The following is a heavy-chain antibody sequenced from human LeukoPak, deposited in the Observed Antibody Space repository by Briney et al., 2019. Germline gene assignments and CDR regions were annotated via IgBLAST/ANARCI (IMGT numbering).Heavy chain of an antibody. V-gene: IGHV4-59*11. CDR2: IYYSGST. D-gene: IGHD1-26*01. CDR3: ARVGILRAFDI. CDR1: VGSISSHY. Sequence: PSQTLSLTCTVSVGSISSHYWSWIRQPPGTGLEWIGYIYYSGSTNYNPSLKSRVTISVDTSKNQFSLKLSSVTGADTAVYYCARVGILRAFDIWGQGTMVTVSS. J-gene: IGHJ3*02.